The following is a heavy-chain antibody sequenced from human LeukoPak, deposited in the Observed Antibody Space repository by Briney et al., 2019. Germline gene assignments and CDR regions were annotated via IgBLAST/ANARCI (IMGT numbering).Heavy chain of an antibody. CDR1: GFTFSSYA. Sequence: GGSLRLSCAASGFTFSSYAMHWVRQAPGKGLEWVAVISYDGSNKYYADSVKGRFTISRDNSKNTLYLQMNSLRAEDTAVYYCARDSRSYDILTGYYGMDVWGQGTTVTVSS. CDR3: ARDSRSYDILTGYYGMDV. D-gene: IGHD3-9*01. CDR2: ISYDGSNK. J-gene: IGHJ6*02. V-gene: IGHV3-30*04.